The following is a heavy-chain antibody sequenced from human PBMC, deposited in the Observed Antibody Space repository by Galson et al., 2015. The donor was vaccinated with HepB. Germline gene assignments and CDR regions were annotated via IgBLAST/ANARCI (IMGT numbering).Heavy chain of an antibody. D-gene: IGHD3-22*01. V-gene: IGHV2-5*02. CDR1: GFSLSTSGVG. CDR2: IYWDDDK. J-gene: IGHJ3*02. CDR3: AHRRFYYYDSSGSDAFDI. Sequence: PALVKPTQTLTLTCTFSGFSLSTSGVGVGWIRQPPGKALEWLALIYWDDDKRYSPSLKSRLTITKDTSKNQVVLTMTNMDPVDTATYYYAHRRFYYYDSSGSDAFDIWGQGTMVTVSS.